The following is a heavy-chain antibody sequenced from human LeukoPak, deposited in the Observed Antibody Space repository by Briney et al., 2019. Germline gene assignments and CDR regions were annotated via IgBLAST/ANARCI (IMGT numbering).Heavy chain of an antibody. CDR3: ARVAAVARSSYWYFDL. J-gene: IGHJ2*01. CDR1: GYTFTDFY. Sequence: ASVKVSCEPSGYTFTDFYMHWVRQAPGQGLEWVGWINPNSGGTNYAQKFQGRVTMTRDTSISTAYMELNRLRSDDTAVYYCARVAAVARSSYWYFDLWGRGTLVTVSS. D-gene: IGHD6-19*01. CDR2: INPNSGGT. V-gene: IGHV1-2*02.